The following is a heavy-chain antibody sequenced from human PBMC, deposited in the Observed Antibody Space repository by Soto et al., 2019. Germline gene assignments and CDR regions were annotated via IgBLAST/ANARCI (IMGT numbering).Heavy chain of an antibody. CDR1: GYTLTELS. J-gene: IGHJ5*02. V-gene: IGHV1-24*01. Sequence: SVKVSCKVSGYTLTELSMHWVRQAPGKGLEWMGGFDPEDGETIYAQKFQGRVTMTRNTSISTAYMELSSLRSEDTAVYYCARSNWLDPWCQGTLVSVSS. CDR3: ARSNWLDP. CDR2: FDPEDGET.